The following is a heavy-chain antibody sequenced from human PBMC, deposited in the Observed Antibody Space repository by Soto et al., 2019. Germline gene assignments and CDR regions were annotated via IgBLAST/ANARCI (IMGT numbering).Heavy chain of an antibody. J-gene: IGHJ6*02. CDR1: GGSFSGYY. D-gene: IGHD2-15*01. Sequence: SETLSLTCAVYGGSFSGYYWSWIRQPPGKGLEWIGEINHSGSTNYNPSLKSRVTISVDTSKNQFSLKLSSVTAADTAVYYCARARVVTPSVWGYYYYGMDVWGQGTTVTRLL. V-gene: IGHV4-34*01. CDR3: ARARVVTPSVWGYYYYGMDV. CDR2: INHSGST.